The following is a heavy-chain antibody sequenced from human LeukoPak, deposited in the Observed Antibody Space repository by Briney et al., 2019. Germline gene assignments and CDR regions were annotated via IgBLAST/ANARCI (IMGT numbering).Heavy chain of an antibody. CDR1: GFTFSSYW. CDR2: IKQDGSEK. CDR3: AKAFRIVGIGNPDDAFDV. D-gene: IGHD1-26*01. J-gene: IGHJ3*01. V-gene: IGHV3-7*03. Sequence: PGGSLRLSCAASGFTFSSYWMSWVRQAPGKGLEWVANIKQDGSEKYYVDSVKGRFTLSRDNSENTLYLQLNSLRAEDSGIYYCAKAFRIVGIGNPDDAFDVWGQGTVVTVS.